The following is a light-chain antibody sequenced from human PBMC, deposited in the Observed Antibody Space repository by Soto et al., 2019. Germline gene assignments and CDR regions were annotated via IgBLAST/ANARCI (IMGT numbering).Light chain of an antibody. CDR2: GAS. V-gene: IGKV3-20*01. CDR1: QSVSSSY. Sequence: EIVLTQSPGTLSLSPGERATLSCRASQSVSSSYLAWYQQKPGQAPRLLIYGASSRATGIPDRFSSSGSGTDFILTISRLEPEDFAVYYCQQYGCSPVTFGGGTKLEIK. CDR3: QQYGCSPVT. J-gene: IGKJ4*01.